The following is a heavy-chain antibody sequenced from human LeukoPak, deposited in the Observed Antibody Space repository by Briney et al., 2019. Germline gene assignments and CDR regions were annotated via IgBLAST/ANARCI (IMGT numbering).Heavy chain of an antibody. V-gene: IGHV3-23*01. J-gene: IGHJ4*02. CDR3: AKNWKLGIAARPYYFDY. CDR1: GFTFSSYA. Sequence: PGGSLRLSCAASGFTFSSYAMSWVRQAPGKGLEWVSAISGSGGSTYYADSVKGRFTISRDNSKNTLYLQMNSLRAEDTAVYYCAKNWKLGIAARPYYFDYWGQGTLVTVSS. D-gene: IGHD6-6*01. CDR2: ISGSGGST.